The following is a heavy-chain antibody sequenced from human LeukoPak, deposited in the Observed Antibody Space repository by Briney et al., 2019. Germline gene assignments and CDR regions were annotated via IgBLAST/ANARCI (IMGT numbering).Heavy chain of an antibody. D-gene: IGHD5-18*01. J-gene: IGHJ4*02. CDR1: GFPFSNYA. CDR3: AKLWGIQAWSFDY. Sequence: QAGGSLRLSCAASGFPFSNYAMSWVRQAPGRGLEWVSTIIKSGAATHYADTVKGRFTISRGNSKNTVSLQMNSLTAEDTAVYYCAKLWGIQAWSFDYWGQGTLVTVSS. V-gene: IGHV3-23*01. CDR2: IIKSGAAT.